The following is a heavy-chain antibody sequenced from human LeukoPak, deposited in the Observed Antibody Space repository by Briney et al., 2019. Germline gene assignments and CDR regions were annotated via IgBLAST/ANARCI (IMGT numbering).Heavy chain of an antibody. V-gene: IGHV3-7*03. Sequence: GGSLRLSCAASGFTFSSYWMSWVRQAPGKGLEWVANIKQDGSEEYYVDSVKGRFTISRDNAKNSLYLQMNSLRAEDTAVYYCARDHSYCSGGSCYSNYWGQGTLVTVSS. CDR1: GFTFSSYW. D-gene: IGHD2-15*01. CDR2: IKQDGSEE. CDR3: ARDHSYCSGGSCYSNY. J-gene: IGHJ4*02.